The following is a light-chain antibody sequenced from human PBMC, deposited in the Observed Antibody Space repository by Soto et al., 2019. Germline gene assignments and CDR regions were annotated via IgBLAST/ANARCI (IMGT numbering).Light chain of an antibody. V-gene: IGKV1-5*03. CDR1: QNIRDW. CDR2: RAS. Sequence: DIQMTQSPSTLAASVGDRVTITCRASQNIRDWLAWYQQKPGKAPKLLIYRASRLENGVPSRFSGSGSGTEFTRTIASLQPDEFATYYCQQFNTYSLFGQGTKVELK. CDR3: QQFNTYSL. J-gene: IGKJ1*01.